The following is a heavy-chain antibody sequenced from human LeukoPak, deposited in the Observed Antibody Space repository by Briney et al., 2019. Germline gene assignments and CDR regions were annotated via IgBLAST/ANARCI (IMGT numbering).Heavy chain of an antibody. CDR2: IRGDASAI. CDR1: GFTFSTYE. V-gene: IGHV3-48*03. J-gene: IGHJ6*02. Sequence: GGTLRLSCAASGFTFSTYEMNWVRQAPGKGLEWVSYIRGDASAINYADSVKGRFTVSRDNAKKSLYLQMNSLRGEDTAVYFCARDAFHYYGMDVWGQGTTVTASS. CDR3: ARDAFHYYGMDV.